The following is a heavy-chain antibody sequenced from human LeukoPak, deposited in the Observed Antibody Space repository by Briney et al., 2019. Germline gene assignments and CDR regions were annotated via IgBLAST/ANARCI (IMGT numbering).Heavy chain of an antibody. CDR1: GFTFSSYG. V-gene: IGHV3-30*02. D-gene: IGHD3-22*01. J-gene: IGHJ4*02. CDR3: ARDYGEYYYDSSGYYVN. CDR2: LRYDGSNK. Sequence: GGSLRLSCAASGFTFSSYGMPWVRQAPGKGLEWVAFLRYDGSNKYYADSVKGRFTISRDNAKNTLYLQMNSLRAEDTAVYYCARDYGEYYYDSSGYYVNWGQGTLVTVSS.